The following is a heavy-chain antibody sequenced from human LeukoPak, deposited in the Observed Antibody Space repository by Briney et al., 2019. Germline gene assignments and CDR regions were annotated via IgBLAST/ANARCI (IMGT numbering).Heavy chain of an antibody. J-gene: IGHJ4*02. Sequence: ASAKVSCKASGYTFTGYYMHWVRQAPGQGLEWMGWINPNSGGTNYAQKFQGRVTMTRDTSISTAYMELSGLRSDDTVVYYCARDFCTNGVCSTAFDYWGQGTLVTVSS. CDR3: ARDFCTNGVCSTAFDY. D-gene: IGHD2-8*01. V-gene: IGHV1-2*02. CDR1: GYTFTGYY. CDR2: INPNSGGT.